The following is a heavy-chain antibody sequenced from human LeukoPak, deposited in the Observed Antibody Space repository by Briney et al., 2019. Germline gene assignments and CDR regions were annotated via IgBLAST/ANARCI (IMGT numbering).Heavy chain of an antibody. CDR1: GGSISSGGYS. D-gene: IGHD7-27*01. CDR3: ARELTWGAFDI. J-gene: IGHJ3*02. V-gene: IGHV4-30-4*07. Sequence: PSETLSLTCAVSGGSISSGGYSWSWIRQPPGKGLEWIGYIYYSGSTYYNPSLKSRVTISVDTSKNQFSLKLSSVTAADTAVYYCARELTWGAFDIWGQGTLVTVSP. CDR2: IYYSGST.